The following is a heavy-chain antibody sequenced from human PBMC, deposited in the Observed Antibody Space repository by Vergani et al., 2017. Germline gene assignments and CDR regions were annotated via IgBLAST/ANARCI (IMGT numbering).Heavy chain of an antibody. V-gene: IGHV3-23*04. J-gene: IGHJ4*02. CDR2: ISGSGGST. CDR3: AKDLSSGWYEAYFDY. CDR1: GFTFSSYW. D-gene: IGHD6-19*01. Sequence: EVQLVESGGGLVQPGGSLRLSCAASGFTFSSYWMSWVRQAPGKGLEWVSAISGSGGSTYYADSVKGRFTISRDNSKNTLYRQMNSLRAEDTAVYYCAKDLSSGWYEAYFDYWGQGTLVTVSS.